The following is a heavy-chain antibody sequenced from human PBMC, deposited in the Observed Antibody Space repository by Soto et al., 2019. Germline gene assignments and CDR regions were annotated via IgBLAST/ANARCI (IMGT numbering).Heavy chain of an antibody. D-gene: IGHD3-3*01. Sequence: EMQLIESGGGLVQPGGSLRLSCAASGFLVTNCFMTWVRQAPGKGLEWVSVISRDGVTYYADSVKGRFIISRDISKNTLYRQMNSRRADDTGVYYCARDYLGGPYDLWPGGQGSLVTVSS. V-gene: IGHV3-66*01. CDR3: ARDYLGGPYDLWP. J-gene: IGHJ4*02. CDR2: ISRDGVT. CDR1: GFLVTNCF.